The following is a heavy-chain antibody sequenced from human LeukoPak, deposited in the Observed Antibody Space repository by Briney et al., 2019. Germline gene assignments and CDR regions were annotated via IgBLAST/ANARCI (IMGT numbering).Heavy chain of an antibody. CDR2: FSGSGGST. CDR3: AKDSKNSGWGYFDY. CDR1: GFTFSSYA. D-gene: IGHD6-19*01. Sequence: GGSLRLSCAASGFTFSSYAMSWVRQAPGKGLECISGFSGSGGSTYYADSVKGRFTISRDNSKNTLYLQMNSLRAEDTAVYYCAKDSKNSGWGYFDYWGQGTLVTVSS. J-gene: IGHJ4*02. V-gene: IGHV3-23*01.